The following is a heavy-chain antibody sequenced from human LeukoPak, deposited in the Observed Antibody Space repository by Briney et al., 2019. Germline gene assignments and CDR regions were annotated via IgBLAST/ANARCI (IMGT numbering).Heavy chain of an antibody. D-gene: IGHD5-12*01. Sequence: SETLSLTCAVSGYSISSGYYWGWIRPPPGKGLEWIGYIYYSGSTNYNPSLKSRVTISVDTSKNQFSLKLSSVTAADTAVYYCARGNIVANYWGQGTLVTVSS. CDR3: ARGNIVANY. CDR1: GYSISSGYY. J-gene: IGHJ4*02. CDR2: IYYSGST. V-gene: IGHV4-61*01.